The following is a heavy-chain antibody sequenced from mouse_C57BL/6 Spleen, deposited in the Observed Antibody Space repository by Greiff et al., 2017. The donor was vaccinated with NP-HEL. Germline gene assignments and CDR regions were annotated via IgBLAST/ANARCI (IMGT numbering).Heavy chain of an antibody. D-gene: IGHD1-1*01. CDR1: GYSFTSGYY. Sequence: EVKVEESGPGLVKPSQSLSLTCSVTGYSFTSGYYWNWLRQFPGNKLEWMGYISYDGSNNYNPSLKNRISITRDTSKNQFFLKLNSVTTEDTATYYCARDYYYGSIPFGYWGQGTTLTVAS. J-gene: IGHJ2*01. V-gene: IGHV3-6*01. CDR2: ISYDGSN. CDR3: ARDYYYGSIPFGY.